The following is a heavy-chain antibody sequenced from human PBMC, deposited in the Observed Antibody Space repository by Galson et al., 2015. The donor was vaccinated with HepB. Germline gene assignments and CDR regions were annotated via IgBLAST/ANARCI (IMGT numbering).Heavy chain of an antibody. V-gene: IGHV3-30*04. D-gene: IGHD2-2*01. Sequence: SLRLSCAASGFTFSSYAMHWVRQAPGKGLEWVAVISYDGSNKYYADSVKGRFTISRDNSKNTLYLQMNSLRAEDTAVYYCARDLGCCSSTSAYYYYYGMDVWGQGTTVTVSS. CDR2: ISYDGSNK. J-gene: IGHJ6*02. CDR3: ARDLGCCSSTSAYYYYYGMDV. CDR1: GFTFSSYA.